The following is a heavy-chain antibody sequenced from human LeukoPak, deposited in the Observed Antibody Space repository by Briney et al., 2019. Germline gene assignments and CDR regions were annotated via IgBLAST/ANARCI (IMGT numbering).Heavy chain of an antibody. V-gene: IGHV1-2*02. D-gene: IGHD4/OR15-4a*01. Sequence: ASVKVSCKASGYTFSDYYLSWVRQAPGQGLEWMGWINPNTGDTKYGQKFQGRVTLTRDTSIRTTYMELSSLRSDDTAVYYCARDERFSYGDNHYPDLGYWGQGTLVTVSS. CDR3: ARDERFSYGDNHYPDLGY. J-gene: IGHJ4*02. CDR2: INPNTGDT. CDR1: GYTFSDYY.